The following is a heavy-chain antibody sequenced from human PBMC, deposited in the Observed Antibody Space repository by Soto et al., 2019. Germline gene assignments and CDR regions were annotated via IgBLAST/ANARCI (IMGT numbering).Heavy chain of an antibody. CDR1: GFTFSSYA. J-gene: IGHJ4*02. CDR2: ISYDGSNK. Sequence: GGSLRLSCAASGFTFSSYAVHWVRQAPGKGLEWVAVISYDGSNKYYADSVKGRFTISRDNSKNTLYLQMNSLRAEDTAVYYCAREKSDFWMDYFDYWGQGTLVTVSS. V-gene: IGHV3-30-3*01. D-gene: IGHD3-3*01. CDR3: AREKSDFWMDYFDY.